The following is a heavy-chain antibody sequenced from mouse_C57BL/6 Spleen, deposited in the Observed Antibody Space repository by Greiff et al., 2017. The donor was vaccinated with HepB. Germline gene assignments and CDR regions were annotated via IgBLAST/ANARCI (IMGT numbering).Heavy chain of an antibody. Sequence: VKLQQSGPGLVQPSQSLSITCTVSGFSLTSYGVHWVRQSPGKGLEWLGVIWSGGSTDYNAAFISRLSISKDNSKSQVFFKMNSLQADDTAIYYCARITGYWYFDVWGTGTTVTVSS. J-gene: IGHJ1*03. CDR1: GFSLTSYG. V-gene: IGHV2-2*01. D-gene: IGHD4-1*01. CDR3: ARITGYWYFDV. CDR2: IWSGGST.